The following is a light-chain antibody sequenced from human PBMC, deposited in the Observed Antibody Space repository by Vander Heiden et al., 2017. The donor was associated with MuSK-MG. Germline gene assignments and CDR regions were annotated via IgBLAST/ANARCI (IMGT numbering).Light chain of an antibody. Sequence: AIRMTQSPSSFPASTGDRVTITRRASQGISSYLAWYQQKPGKAPKLPIYAASPLQSGVPSRFSGSGSGTEFTVTISCLQSEDCATYYCQQYYSYPRTFGQGTKVEIK. CDR3: QQYYSYPRT. V-gene: IGKV1-8*01. CDR1: QGISSY. J-gene: IGKJ1*01. CDR2: AAS.